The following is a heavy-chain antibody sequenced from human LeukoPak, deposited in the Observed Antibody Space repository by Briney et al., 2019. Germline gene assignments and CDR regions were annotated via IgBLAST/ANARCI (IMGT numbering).Heavy chain of an antibody. D-gene: IGHD3-16*02. Sequence: PGGSLRLSCAASGFTFSDYYMSWIRQAPGKGLEWVSYISSSGSTIYYADSVKGRFTISRDNAKNSLYLQMNSLRAEDTAVYYCARDTSTGYDYVWGSYRFGYYFDYWGQGTLVTVSS. J-gene: IGHJ4*02. CDR1: GFTFSDYY. CDR3: ARDTSTGYDYVWGSYRFGYYFDY. CDR2: ISSSGSTI. V-gene: IGHV3-11*01.